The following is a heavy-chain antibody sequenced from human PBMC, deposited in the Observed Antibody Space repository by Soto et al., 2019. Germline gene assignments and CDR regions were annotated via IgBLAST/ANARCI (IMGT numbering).Heavy chain of an antibody. Sequence: GASVKVSCKASGYTFTSYDINWVRQATGQGLEWMGWMNPNGGNTGYAQKFQGRVTMTRNTSISTAYMELSSLRSEDTAVYYCARGRGSYPVDYYGMDVWGQGTTVTVSS. D-gene: IGHD3-16*02. J-gene: IGHJ6*02. V-gene: IGHV1-8*01. CDR2: MNPNGGNT. CDR1: GYTFTSYD. CDR3: ARGRGSYPVDYYGMDV.